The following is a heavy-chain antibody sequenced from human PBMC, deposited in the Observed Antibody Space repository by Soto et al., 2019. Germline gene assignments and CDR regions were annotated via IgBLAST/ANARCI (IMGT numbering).Heavy chain of an antibody. CDR3: ARVGGVAARTFDY. CDR2: LYYSGNT. D-gene: IGHD2-15*01. CDR1: GASTSPLY. Sequence: SRNVSGASTSPLYCICDRPPPGKGLGWIGYLYYSGNTNYNPSLKSRVTISVDASTNQVSLRLTSVTAADTAVYYCARVGGVAARTFDYRGEGTVVT. J-gene: IGHJ4*02. V-gene: IGHV4-59*01.